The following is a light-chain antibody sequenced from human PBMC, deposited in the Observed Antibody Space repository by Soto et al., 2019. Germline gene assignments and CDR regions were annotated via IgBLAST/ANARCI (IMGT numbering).Light chain of an antibody. CDR1: QSVSSIY. J-gene: IGKJ5*01. CDR3: QQSVDSPNT. CDR2: GAS. V-gene: IGKV3-20*01. Sequence: EIVLTQSPGTLSLSPGERATLSCRASQSVSSIYLAWYQHKPGQAPRLLISGASSRATGIPDRFSGSASGTDFILTISSLEPEDFAVYYCQQSVDSPNTFGQGTRLEI.